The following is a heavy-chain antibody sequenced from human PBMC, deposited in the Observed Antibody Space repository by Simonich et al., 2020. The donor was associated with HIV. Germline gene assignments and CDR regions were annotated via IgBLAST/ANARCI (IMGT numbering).Heavy chain of an antibody. CDR3: ARGRPRGFSNGWYHFDF. CDR1: GGSISSDY. J-gene: IGHJ4*02. V-gene: IGHV4-59*12. D-gene: IGHD6-19*01. CDR2: IYYRGQT. Sequence: QVQLQESGPGLVKPSETLSLRCTVSGGSISSDYWSWIRQPPGKGLEWIGYIYYRGQTNYNPSRKSRVPISVDTSKNQVSLKLSSVTAADTAIYYCARGRPRGFSNGWYHFDFWGQGTLVTVSP.